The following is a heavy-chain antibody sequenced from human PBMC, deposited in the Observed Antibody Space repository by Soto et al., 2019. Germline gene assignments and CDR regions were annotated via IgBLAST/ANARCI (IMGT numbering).Heavy chain of an antibody. CDR3: AGGIAARPLGY. D-gene: IGHD6-6*01. Sequence: QLQLQESGSGLVKPSQTLSLTCAVSGGSISSGGYSWSWIRQPPGKGLEWIGYIYHSGSTYYNPSLKSRVTTSVSRSKTQSSLKLSSVTAAATAVYYCAGGIAARPLGYWGQGTLVTVSS. V-gene: IGHV4-30-2*01. J-gene: IGHJ4*02. CDR2: IYHSGST. CDR1: GGSISSGGYS.